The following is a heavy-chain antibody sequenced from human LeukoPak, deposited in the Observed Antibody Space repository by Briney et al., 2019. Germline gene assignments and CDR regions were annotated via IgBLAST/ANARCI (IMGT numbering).Heavy chain of an antibody. CDR1: GGSFSGYY. CDR3: ARDLARNVYCSSTSCVYYYYGMDV. J-gene: IGHJ6*02. Sequence: PSETLSLTCAVYGGSFSGYYWSWVRQAPGKGLEWVANIKQDGSEKYYVDSVKGRFTISRDNAKNSLYLQMNSLRAEDTAVYYCARDLARNVYCSSTSCVYYYYGMDVWGQGTTVTVSS. CDR2: IKQDGSEK. V-gene: IGHV3-7*01. D-gene: IGHD2-2*01.